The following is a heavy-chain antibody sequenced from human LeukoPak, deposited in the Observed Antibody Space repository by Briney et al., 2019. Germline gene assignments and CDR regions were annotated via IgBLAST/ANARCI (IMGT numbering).Heavy chain of an antibody. Sequence: GASVKVSCKTSGYTFTGYYIHWVRQATGQGLEWMGWMNPNSGNTGYAQKFQGRVTMTRNTSISTAYMELSSLRSEDTAVYYCARGHYDILTGTTFDYWGQGTLVTVSS. CDR3: ARGHYDILTGTTFDY. CDR1: GYTFTGYY. V-gene: IGHV1-8*02. J-gene: IGHJ4*02. CDR2: MNPNSGNT. D-gene: IGHD3-9*01.